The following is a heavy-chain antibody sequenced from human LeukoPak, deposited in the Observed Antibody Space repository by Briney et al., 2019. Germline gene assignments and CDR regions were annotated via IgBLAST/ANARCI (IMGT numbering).Heavy chain of an antibody. CDR2: IYYSGST. CDR3: ARARGYSYGYFDY. CDR1: GGSISSYY. J-gene: IGHJ4*02. V-gene: IGHV4-59*01. D-gene: IGHD5-18*01. Sequence: SETLSLTCTVSGGSISSYYWSWIRQPPGKGLEWIGYIYYSGSTNYNPSLKSRVTISVDTSKNQSSLKLSSVTAADTAVYYCARARGYSYGYFDYWGQGTLVTVSS.